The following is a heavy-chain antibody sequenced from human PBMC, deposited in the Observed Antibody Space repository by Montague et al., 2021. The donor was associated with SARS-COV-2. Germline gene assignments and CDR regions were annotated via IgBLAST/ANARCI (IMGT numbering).Heavy chain of an antibody. CDR3: TRHVHMTWPEPSPGFDY. Sequence: SETLSLTCTVSGDSISSSSYNWGWNRQPPGKGLEWIGSVHYNGRTYYNPSLKSRVTIDVDASKNQISLRLSSVTAADTAVYYSTRHVHMTWPEPSPGFDYWGQGTLVTVSS. D-gene: IGHD1-1*01. CDR1: GDSISSSSYN. J-gene: IGHJ4*02. CDR2: VHYNGRT. V-gene: IGHV4-39*01.